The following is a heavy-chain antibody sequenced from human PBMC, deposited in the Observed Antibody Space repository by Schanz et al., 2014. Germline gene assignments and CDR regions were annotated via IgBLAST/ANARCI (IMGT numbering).Heavy chain of an antibody. V-gene: IGHV1-2*02. D-gene: IGHD3-10*01. CDR1: GYTFIDYY. CDR3: AREGTIIRGLTGWFDP. J-gene: IGHJ5*02. CDR2: IDPNGGAT. Sequence: QVQLVQSGAEVKKPGASVKVSCKASGYTFIDYYMHWVRQAPGQGLEWVGWIDPNGGATNHAQMLQGRVTMTRATSISTAYMELGSLRLDDTAVYYCAREGTIIRGLTGWFDPWGQGTLVTVSS.